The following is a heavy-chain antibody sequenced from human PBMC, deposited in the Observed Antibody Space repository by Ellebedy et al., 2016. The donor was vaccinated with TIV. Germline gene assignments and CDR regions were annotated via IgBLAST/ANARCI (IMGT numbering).Heavy chain of an antibody. V-gene: IGHV4-39*07. CDR2: IYYSGSA. CDR3: ARDPALPRGRFDT. CDR1: DGSIISSSYF. Sequence: MPSETLSLTCTVPDGSIISSSYFWGWIRQPPGKGLEWIGSIYYSGSAYYNPSLKSRVTVSVNTSTNQFSLNLSSVTAADTAVYYCARDPALPRGRFDTWGQGTLVTVSS. J-gene: IGHJ5*02.